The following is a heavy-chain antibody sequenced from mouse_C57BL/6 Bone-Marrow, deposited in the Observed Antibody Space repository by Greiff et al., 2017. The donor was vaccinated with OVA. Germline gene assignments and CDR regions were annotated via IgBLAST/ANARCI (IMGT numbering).Heavy chain of an antibody. CDR3: ARWGGPHFDY. Sequence: VQLVESGAELARPGASVKMSCKASGYTFTSYTMHWVKQRPGQGLEWIGYINPSSGYTKYNQKFKDKATLTADKSSSTAYMQLSSLTSEDSAVYYCARWGGPHFDYWGQGTTLTVSS. CDR1: GYTFTSYT. D-gene: IGHD1-1*02. V-gene: IGHV1-4*01. J-gene: IGHJ2*01. CDR2: INPSSGYT.